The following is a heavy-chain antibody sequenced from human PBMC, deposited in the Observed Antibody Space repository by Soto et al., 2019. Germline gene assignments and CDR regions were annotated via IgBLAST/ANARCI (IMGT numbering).Heavy chain of an antibody. CDR2: ISFDGGKQ. CDR1: GFPSSTYG. D-gene: IGHD3-16*01. J-gene: IGHJ4*02. Sequence: GGSLRRSCAASGFPSSTYGIHWDRHAPGKGLEWVAAISFDGGKQQCAESEKGRLTNSRDNSKNAVYVQMTSLKAEDEVVFYCARQVSGGLRLEEKSQYFDYWGQGAVVTVSS. CDR3: ARQVSGGLRLEEKSQYFDY. V-gene: IGHV3-30-3*01.